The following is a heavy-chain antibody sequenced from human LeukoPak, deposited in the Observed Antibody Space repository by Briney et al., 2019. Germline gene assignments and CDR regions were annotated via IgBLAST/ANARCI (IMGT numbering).Heavy chain of an antibody. CDR2: MYFNSGAT. J-gene: IGHJ3*01. V-gene: IGHV1-2*02. D-gene: IGHD1-26*01. CDR1: GFFFTGYY. CDR3: GREGSSGQDWYAFDV. Sequence: ASVRVSCTASGFFFTGYYIQWLRQAPGQGLEWVGWMYFNSGATRYAPKFQDRFTMTRDTSISTAYMELSSLRADDTAMYFCGREGSSGQDWYAFDVCGQETMVTVSS.